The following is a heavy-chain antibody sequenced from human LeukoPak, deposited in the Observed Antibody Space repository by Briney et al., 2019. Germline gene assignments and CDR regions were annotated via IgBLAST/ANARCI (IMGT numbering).Heavy chain of an antibody. CDR2: ISAYNGNT. CDR3: ARMSGWYSGFDY. V-gene: IGHV1-18*01. Sequence: ASVKVSCKASGYTFTSYGISWVRQAPGQGLEWMGWISAYNGNTNYAQKLQGRVTMTTDTSTSTDYMELRSLRSDDTAVYYCARMSGWYSGFDYWGQGTLVTVSS. D-gene: IGHD6-19*01. J-gene: IGHJ4*02. CDR1: GYTFTSYG.